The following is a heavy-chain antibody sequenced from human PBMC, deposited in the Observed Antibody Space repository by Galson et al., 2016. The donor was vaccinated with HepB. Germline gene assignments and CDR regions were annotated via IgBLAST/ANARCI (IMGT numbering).Heavy chain of an antibody. CDR2: ISGSGGST. J-gene: IGHJ4*02. Sequence: SLRLSCATSGFTFSSYAVSWVRQAPGKGLEWVSAISGSGGSTFYADSVKGRFTISRDNSKNTPYLQMNSLRAEDTAVYYCGTSSGMIVVEPFDYWGQGTLVTVSS. V-gene: IGHV3-23*01. D-gene: IGHD3-22*01. CDR3: GTSSGMIVVEPFDY. CDR1: GFTFSSYA.